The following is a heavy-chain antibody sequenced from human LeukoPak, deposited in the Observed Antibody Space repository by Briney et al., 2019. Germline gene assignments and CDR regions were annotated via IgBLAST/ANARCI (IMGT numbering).Heavy chain of an antibody. CDR2: IVVGSGNT. CDR3: AAATTYYDSSGYYLEFDY. J-gene: IGHJ4*02. CDR1: GFTFTSSA. V-gene: IGHV1-58*02. Sequence: GASVKVSCKASGFTFTSSAMQWVRQARGQRLEWIGWIVVGSGNTNYAQKFQERVTITRDMSTSTAYMELSSLRSEDTALYYCAAATTYYDSSGYYLEFDYWGQGTLVTVSS. D-gene: IGHD3-22*01.